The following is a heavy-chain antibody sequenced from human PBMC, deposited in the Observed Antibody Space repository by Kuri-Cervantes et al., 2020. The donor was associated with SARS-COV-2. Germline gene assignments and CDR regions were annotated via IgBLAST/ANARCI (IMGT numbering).Heavy chain of an antibody. CDR1: GGSISSYY. Sequence: SETLSLTCTVSGGSISSYYWSWIRQPPGKGLEWIGEINHCGRTNYNPSLKSRVTISVDTSKNQFSLKLSSVTAADTVVYYCARDRAAVAGFCYYYGMDVWGQGTTVTVSS. J-gene: IGHJ6*02. D-gene: IGHD6-19*01. V-gene: IGHV4-59*01. CDR2: INHCGRT. CDR3: ARDRAAVAGFCYYYGMDV.